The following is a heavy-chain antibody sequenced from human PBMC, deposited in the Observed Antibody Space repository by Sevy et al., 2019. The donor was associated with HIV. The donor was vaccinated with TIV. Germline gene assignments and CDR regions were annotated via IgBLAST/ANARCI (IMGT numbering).Heavy chain of an antibody. D-gene: IGHD6-13*01. Sequence: SETLSLTCTVSGGSIGSYYWSWIRQPPGKGLEWIGYIYYSGSTNYNPSLKSRVTISVDTSKNQFSLKLSSVTAADTAVYYCARERQLVLDYWGQGTLVTVSS. CDR3: ARERQLVLDY. CDR1: GGSIGSYY. J-gene: IGHJ4*02. CDR2: IYYSGST. V-gene: IGHV4-59*01.